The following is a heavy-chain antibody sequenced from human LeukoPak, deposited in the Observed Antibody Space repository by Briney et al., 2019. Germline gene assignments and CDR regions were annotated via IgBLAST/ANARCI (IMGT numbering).Heavy chain of an antibody. Sequence: PSETLSFTCAVYGGSFSGYYWSWIRQSPGKGLEWIGEINQSGSTNHNPSLKSRVTISVDTSKNQFSLKLSSVTAADTAVYYCARAPSSFDWPFYYYYMDVWGKGTTVTVSS. D-gene: IGHD3-9*01. J-gene: IGHJ6*03. V-gene: IGHV4-34*01. CDR3: ARAPSSFDWPFYYYYMDV. CDR1: GGSFSGYY. CDR2: INQSGST.